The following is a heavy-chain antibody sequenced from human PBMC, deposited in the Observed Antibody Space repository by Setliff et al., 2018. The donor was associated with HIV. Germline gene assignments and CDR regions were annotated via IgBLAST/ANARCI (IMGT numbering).Heavy chain of an antibody. D-gene: IGHD6-19*01. Sequence: SETLSLTCTVSGASINSIYYRSWIRQPAGKGLEWIGRIYSSGGTNYNPSLKSRVTMSVDTSKNQFSLNLKSVTAADTAVYYCARVSYTSGWYIDYWGQGTLVTVSS. CDR1: GASINSIYY. V-gene: IGHV4-4*07. J-gene: IGHJ4*02. CDR3: ARVSYTSGWYIDY. CDR2: IYSSGGT.